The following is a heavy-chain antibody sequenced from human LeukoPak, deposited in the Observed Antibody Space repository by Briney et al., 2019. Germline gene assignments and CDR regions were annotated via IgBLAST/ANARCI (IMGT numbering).Heavy chain of an antibody. CDR2: ISYDGSNK. J-gene: IGHJ6*02. D-gene: IGHD4-17*01. CDR1: GFTFSSYG. V-gene: IGHV3-30*18. CDR3: AKSLGDYESRLNYYGMDV. Sequence: GGSLRLSCAASGFTFSSYGMHWVRQAPGKGLEWVAVISYDGSNKYYADSVKGRFTISRDNSKNTLYLQMNSLRAEDTAVYYCAKSLGDYESRLNYYGMDVWGQGTTVTVSS.